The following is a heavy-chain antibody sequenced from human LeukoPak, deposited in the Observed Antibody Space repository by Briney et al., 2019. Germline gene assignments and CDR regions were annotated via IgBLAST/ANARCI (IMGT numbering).Heavy chain of an antibody. Sequence: GGSLRLCCAASGFTFSSYGMHWVRQAPGKGLEWVAVISYDGSNKYYADSVKGRFTISRDNSKNTLYLQMNSLRAEDTAVYYCAKSMSGYNDAFDIWGQGTMVTVSS. CDR3: AKSMSGYNDAFDI. D-gene: IGHD3-3*01. CDR2: ISYDGSNK. V-gene: IGHV3-30*18. CDR1: GFTFSSYG. J-gene: IGHJ3*02.